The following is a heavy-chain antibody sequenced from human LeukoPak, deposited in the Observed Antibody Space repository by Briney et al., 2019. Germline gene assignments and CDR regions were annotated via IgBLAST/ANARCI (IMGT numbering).Heavy chain of an antibody. Sequence: GGSLRLSCAPSVYTFCIYAMSWVREAPGKGVECVSPIRGSGGSTYYADSVKGRFTSSRDKSKKTLYLQMSSLRAEDTAVYYCAKDARVRGVITLDYWGEGTLVT. CDR3: AKDARVRGVITLDY. V-gene: IGHV3-23*01. CDR2: IRGSGGST. CDR1: VYTFCIYA. D-gene: IGHD3-10*01. J-gene: IGHJ4*02.